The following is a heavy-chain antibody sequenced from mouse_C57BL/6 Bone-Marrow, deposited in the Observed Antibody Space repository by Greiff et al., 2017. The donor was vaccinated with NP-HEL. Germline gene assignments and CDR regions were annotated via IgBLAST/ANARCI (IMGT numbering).Heavy chain of an antibody. CDR2: IRLKSDNYAT. V-gene: IGHV6-3*01. Sequence: EVQLQQSGGGLVQPGGSMKLSCVASGFTFSNYWMNWVRQSPEKGLEWVAQIRLKSDNYATHYAESVKGRFTISRDDSKSSVYLQMNNLRAENTGIYYWTARLGLDWYFDVWGTGTTVTVSS. CDR1: GFTFSNYW. D-gene: IGHD4-1*01. J-gene: IGHJ1*03. CDR3: TARLGLDWYFDV.